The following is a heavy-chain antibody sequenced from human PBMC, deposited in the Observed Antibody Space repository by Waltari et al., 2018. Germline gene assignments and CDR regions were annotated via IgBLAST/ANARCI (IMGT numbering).Heavy chain of an antibody. Sequence: EVQLVESGGGLIQPGGSLRLSCAASGFTVRSNYMSWVRQAPGKGLEWVSVIYSGGSTYYADSVKGRFTISRDNSKNTLYLQMNSLRAEDTAVYYCARVAEGRILYHWGQGTLVTVSS. D-gene: IGHD2-15*01. CDR1: GFTVRSNY. CDR2: IYSGGST. V-gene: IGHV3-53*01. J-gene: IGHJ5*02. CDR3: ARVAEGRILYH.